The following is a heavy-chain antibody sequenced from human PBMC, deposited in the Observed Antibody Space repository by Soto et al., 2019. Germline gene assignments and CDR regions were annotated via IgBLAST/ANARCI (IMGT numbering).Heavy chain of an antibody. V-gene: IGHV3-64D*06. J-gene: IGHJ4*02. Sequence: LRLSCSASGFIFSTFTMHWVRQAPGKGLEYVSSIISNGGKTYYADSVKGRFTISRDNSKNTVYLQMSSLRAEDTAVYYCVKVRFGSYYYFDSWGQGTLVTVSS. CDR2: IISNGGKT. D-gene: IGHD1-26*01. CDR1: GFIFSTFT. CDR3: VKVRFGSYYYFDS.